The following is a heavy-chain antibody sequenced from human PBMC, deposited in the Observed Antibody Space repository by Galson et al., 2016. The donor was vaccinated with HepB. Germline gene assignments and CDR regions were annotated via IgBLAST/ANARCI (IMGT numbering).Heavy chain of an antibody. D-gene: IGHD3-10*01. CDR1: GSTFNSYS. V-gene: IGHV3-48*01. Sequence: LRLSCAASGSTFNSYSMNWVRQAPGKGLERVSYISSSSSAIYYADSVKGRFTISRDNAKNSLYLQMNSLRAEDTAVYYCARGGSGSHPNQHYFYYYALDVWGIGATVTVSS. CDR2: ISSSSSAI. J-gene: IGHJ6*04. CDR3: ARGGSGSHPNQHYFYYYALDV.